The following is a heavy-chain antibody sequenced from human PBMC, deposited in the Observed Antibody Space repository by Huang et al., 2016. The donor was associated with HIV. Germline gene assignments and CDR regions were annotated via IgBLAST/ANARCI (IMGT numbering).Heavy chain of an antibody. CDR3: ARDRGQQLSPFDS. CDR2: SSPISSFI. Sequence: EVQLVESGGGLVKPGGSLRLSCAASGFSLDSYNMYWVRQTPGKGLQWVSSSSPISSFIDYADSVKGRFSISRDNAKNSLYLQMNNLRGEDTAVYYCARDRGQQLSPFDSWGQGTLVTVSS. CDR1: GFSLDSYN. D-gene: IGHD6-13*01. J-gene: IGHJ4*02. V-gene: IGHV3-21*01.